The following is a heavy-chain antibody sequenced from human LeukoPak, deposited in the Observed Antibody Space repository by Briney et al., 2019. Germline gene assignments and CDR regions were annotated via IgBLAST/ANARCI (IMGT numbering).Heavy chain of an antibody. V-gene: IGHV3-48*03. Sequence: PGGSLRLSCAASAFTFSSYEMNWVHQAPGKGLEWVSYISSSGSTIYYADSVKGRFTISRDNAKNSLYLQMNSLRVEDTAVYYCAREVNSYGNSWGQGTLVTVSS. J-gene: IGHJ4*02. CDR3: AREVNSYGNS. D-gene: IGHD5-18*01. CDR2: ISSSGSTI. CDR1: AFTFSSYE.